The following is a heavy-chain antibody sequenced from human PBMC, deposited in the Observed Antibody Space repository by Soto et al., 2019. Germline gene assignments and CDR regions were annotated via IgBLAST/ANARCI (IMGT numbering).Heavy chain of an antibody. V-gene: IGHV4-31*03. CDR3: ARSVGFLEWLEAFDP. D-gene: IGHD3-3*02. J-gene: IGHJ5*02. CDR2: SYYSGST. Sequence: QVQLQESGPGLVKPSQTLSLTCSVSGGSISSGGYYWSWIRQHPGKGLEWIGYSYYSGSTYYNPSHKSRVTISVDTSKNQCSLKLRSVTAADTAVYYCARSVGFLEWLEAFDPWGQGTLVTVSS. CDR1: GGSISSGGYY.